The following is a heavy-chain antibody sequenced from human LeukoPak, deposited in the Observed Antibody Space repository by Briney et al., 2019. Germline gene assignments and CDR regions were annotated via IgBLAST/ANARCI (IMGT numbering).Heavy chain of an antibody. Sequence: SQTLSLTCTVSGGSISSSSYYWGWIRQPPGKGLEWIGSIYYSGSTYYTPSLKSRVTISVDASKNHFSLKLRSVTAADTAVYYWASYYDSGGYVGGAFDIWGQGTMVTVSS. CDR3: ASYYDSGGYVGGAFDI. CDR2: IYYSGST. V-gene: IGHV4-39*02. D-gene: IGHD3-22*01. CDR1: GGSISSSSYY. J-gene: IGHJ3*02.